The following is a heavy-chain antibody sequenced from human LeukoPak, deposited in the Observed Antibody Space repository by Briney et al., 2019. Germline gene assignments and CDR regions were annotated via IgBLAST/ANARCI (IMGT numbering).Heavy chain of an antibody. CDR2: ISSSSSYI. CDR1: GFTFRDYY. J-gene: IGHJ3*02. D-gene: IGHD4-11*01. V-gene: IGHV3-11*06. Sequence: NPGGSLRLSCVASGFTFRDYYMSWIRRAPGRGLEWVSYISSSSSYIDYADSVKGRFTISRDNAKNSLYLHMNSLSAEDTALYFCATETENSNYDAFDIWGQGTLVTVSS. CDR3: ATETENSNYDAFDI.